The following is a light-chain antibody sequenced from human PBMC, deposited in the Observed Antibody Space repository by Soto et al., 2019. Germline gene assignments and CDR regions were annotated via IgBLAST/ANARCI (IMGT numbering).Light chain of an antibody. Sequence: DIVMTQSPDSLAVSLGERATINCRSSQSVLHSSNNKNYLAWYQQKPGQPPKLLIYWASTRESGVPDRFSGSGSGTDFTLTISSVQAEDVADYYCHQYYGIPNTFGQGTKLEI. V-gene: IGKV4-1*01. CDR3: HQYYGIPNT. J-gene: IGKJ2*01. CDR1: QSVLHSSNNKNY. CDR2: WAS.